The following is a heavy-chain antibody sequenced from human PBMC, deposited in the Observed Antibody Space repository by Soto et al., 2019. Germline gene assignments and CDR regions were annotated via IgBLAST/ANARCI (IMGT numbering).Heavy chain of an antibody. D-gene: IGHD6-19*01. CDR1: GFTFSSYG. CDR3: GAGQFFSDY. V-gene: IGHV3-30*03. Sequence: QVQLVESGGGVVQPGRSLRLSCAASGFTFSSYGMHWVRQAPGKGLEWVALISFDGSNTYYADSVKGRFTISRDNSQHTLYLQMHSLRAEDTSLYYCGAGQFFSDYWGQGSLVTVSS. J-gene: IGHJ4*02. CDR2: ISFDGSNT.